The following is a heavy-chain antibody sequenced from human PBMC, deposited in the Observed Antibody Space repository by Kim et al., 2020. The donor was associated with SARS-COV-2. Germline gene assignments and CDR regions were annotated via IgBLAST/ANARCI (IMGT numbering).Heavy chain of an antibody. Sequence: ASVKVSCKASGYTFTSYAMHWVRQAPGQRLEWMGWINASNGNTKYSQKFQGRVTITRDTSASTAYMELSSLRSEDTAVYYCARVGVLRFLEWLGYWGQGTLVTVSS. CDR2: INASNGNT. CDR1: GYTFTSYA. J-gene: IGHJ4*02. CDR3: ARVGVLRFLEWLGY. V-gene: IGHV1-3*01. D-gene: IGHD3-3*01.